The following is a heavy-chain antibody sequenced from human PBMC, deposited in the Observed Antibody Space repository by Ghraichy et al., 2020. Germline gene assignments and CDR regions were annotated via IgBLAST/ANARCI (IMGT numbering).Heavy chain of an antibody. D-gene: IGHD5-18*01. Sequence: GSLSLTCAVYVGSFSGYYWSWIRQPPGKGLEWIGEINLTTEITNNSPSLKSRLTMLVDTSRNQFSLKLKTVTAADTAVYYCARRRELWSAAEGDAFDMWGQGTLVTVSS. J-gene: IGHJ3*02. CDR2: INLTTEIT. CDR1: VGSFSGYY. CDR3: ARRRELWSAAEGDAFDM. V-gene: IGHV4-34*01.